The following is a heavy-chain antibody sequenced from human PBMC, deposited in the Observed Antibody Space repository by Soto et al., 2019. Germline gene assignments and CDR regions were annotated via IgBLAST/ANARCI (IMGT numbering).Heavy chain of an antibody. Sequence: GGYLRLSCAASGVTFSNYWMSWVRLAPGKGLEWVANINKGGSEKYYVDSVKGRFTISRDNAKNSLSLQMNSLRAEDTAVYYCASRGDYFDSWGQGTLVTVSS. CDR3: ASRGDYFDS. V-gene: IGHV3-7*01. CDR2: INKGGSEK. CDR1: GVTFSNYW. J-gene: IGHJ4*02.